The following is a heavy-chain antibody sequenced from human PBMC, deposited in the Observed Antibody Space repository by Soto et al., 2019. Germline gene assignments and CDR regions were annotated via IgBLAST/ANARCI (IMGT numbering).Heavy chain of an antibody. CDR2: ISGSGGST. V-gene: IGHV3-23*01. D-gene: IGHD2-21*01. CDR3: AKDLMVAVVTGNDY. J-gene: IGHJ4*02. CDR1: GFTFSSYA. Sequence: GGSLRLSCAASGFTFSSYAMSWVRQAPGKGLEWVSAISGSGGSTYYADSVKGRFTISRDNSKNTLYLQMNSLRAEDTAVYYCAKDLMVAVVTGNDYWGQGTLVTVSS.